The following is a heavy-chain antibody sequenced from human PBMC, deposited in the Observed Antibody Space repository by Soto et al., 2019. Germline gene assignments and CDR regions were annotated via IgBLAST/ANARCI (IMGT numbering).Heavy chain of an antibody. D-gene: IGHD1-26*01. CDR1: GFTFSSYD. V-gene: IGHV3-23*01. Sequence: PGGSLRLSCAASGFTFSSYDMSWVRQAPGKGLEWVSSISGSAFNTYYADSVKGRFTISRDNSKNTLYLQMNSLRAEDTAVYYCAKVWLLVGGTMGYGFDFWGQGTVVTVSS. CDR2: ISGSAFNT. J-gene: IGHJ3*01. CDR3: AKVWLLVGGTMGYGFDF.